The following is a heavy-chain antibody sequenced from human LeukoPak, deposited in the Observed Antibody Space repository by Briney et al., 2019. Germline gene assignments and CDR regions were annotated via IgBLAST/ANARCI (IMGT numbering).Heavy chain of an antibody. J-gene: IGHJ3*02. D-gene: IGHD2-21*01. Sequence: GGSLRLSCAASGFTFTGYAMTWVRQAPRKGLEWVSAISGSGGGTYYAVSVKGRFTISRDNSKNTLYLQMNSLRAEDTAVYYCAKGVPRYEGGAWIDAFDIWGQGTVVTVSS. CDR3: AKGVPRYEGGAWIDAFDI. V-gene: IGHV3-23*01. CDR2: ISGSGGGT. CDR1: GFTFTGYA.